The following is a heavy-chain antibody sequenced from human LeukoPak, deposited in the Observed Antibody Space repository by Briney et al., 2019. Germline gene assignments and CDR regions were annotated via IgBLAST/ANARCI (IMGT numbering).Heavy chain of an antibody. CDR2: INPNSGGT. Sequence: ASVKVSCKASGYTFTGYYMHWVRQAPGQGLEWMGRINPNSGGTNYARKFQGRVTMTRDTSISTAYMELSRLRSDDTAVYYCARLLEWLSDDYWGQGTLVTVSS. D-gene: IGHD3-3*01. CDR1: GYTFTGYY. CDR3: ARLLEWLSDDY. V-gene: IGHV1-2*06. J-gene: IGHJ4*02.